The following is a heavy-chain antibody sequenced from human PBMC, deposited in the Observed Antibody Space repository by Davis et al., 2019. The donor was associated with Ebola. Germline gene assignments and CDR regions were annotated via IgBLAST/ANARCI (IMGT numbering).Heavy chain of an antibody. V-gene: IGHV3-30*02. CDR2: IRSEATSQ. Sequence: GESLKISCAASGFTFYRYEMNWVRQAPGKGLEWVAFIRSEATSQDYGKSVQGRFFISRDDSKNTLYLQMNSLRVDDTAVYFCARDGPNYDVDYWGQGTLVTVSA. CDR1: GFTFYRYE. J-gene: IGHJ4*02. CDR3: ARDGPNYDVDY. D-gene: IGHD3-22*01.